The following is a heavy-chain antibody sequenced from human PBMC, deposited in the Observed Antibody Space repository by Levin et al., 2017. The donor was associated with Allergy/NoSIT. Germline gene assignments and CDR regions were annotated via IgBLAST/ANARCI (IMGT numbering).Heavy chain of an antibody. Sequence: SETLSLTCTVSGGSISSSSYYWGWIRQPPGKGLEWIGSIYYSGSTYYNPSLKSRVTISVDTSKNQFSLKLSSVTAADTAVYYCASGVWWSYRDSWFDPWGQGTLVTVSS. CDR1: GGSISSSSYY. CDR2: IYYSGST. J-gene: IGHJ5*02. D-gene: IGHD3-16*02. CDR3: ASGVWWSYRDSWFDP. V-gene: IGHV4-39*01.